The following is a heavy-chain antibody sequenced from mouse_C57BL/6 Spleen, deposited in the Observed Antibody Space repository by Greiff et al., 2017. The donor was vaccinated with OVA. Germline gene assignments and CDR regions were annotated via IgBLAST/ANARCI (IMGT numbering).Heavy chain of an antibody. CDR1: GYTFTSYW. J-gene: IGHJ2*01. V-gene: IGHV1-52*01. CDR3: ATQLGGFDY. Sequence: QVHVKQPGAELVRPGSSVKLSCKASGYTFTSYWMHWVKQRPIQGLEWIGNIDPSDSETHYNQKFKDKATLTVDKSSSTAYMQLSSLTSEDSAVYYCATQLGGFDYWGQGTTLTVSS. D-gene: IGHD4-1*02. CDR2: IDPSDSET.